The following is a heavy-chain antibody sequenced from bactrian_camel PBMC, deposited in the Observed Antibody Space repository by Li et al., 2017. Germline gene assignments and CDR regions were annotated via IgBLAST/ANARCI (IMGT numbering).Heavy chain of an antibody. V-gene: IGHV3S53*01. J-gene: IGHJ4*01. D-gene: IGHD6*01. CDR1: GLGYRSAC. Sequence: QVQLVESGGGSVQAGGSLRLSCAASGLGYRSACMGWFRLTPGKEREGVAFIDIDGGPSYADSVKGRFTLSRDSARNTVYLQMNNLQPEDTATYYCAEGRGSRGEHCYSLNYWGQGTQVTVS. CDR3: AEGRGSRGEHCYSLNY. CDR2: IDIDGGP.